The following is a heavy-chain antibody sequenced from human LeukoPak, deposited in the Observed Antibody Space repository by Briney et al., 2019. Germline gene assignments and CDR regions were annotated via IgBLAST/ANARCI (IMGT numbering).Heavy chain of an antibody. CDR2: INHSGST. J-gene: IGHJ6*02. CDR1: GGSFSGYY. Sequence: PSETLSLTCAVYGGSFSGYYWSWIRQPPGKGLEWIGEINHSGSTNYNPSLKSRVTISVDTSKNQFSQKLSSVTAADTAVYYCARGRGYGSGSYYTPHYYYGMDVWGQGTTVTVSS. D-gene: IGHD3-10*01. V-gene: IGHV4-34*01. CDR3: ARGRGYGSGSYYTPHYYYGMDV.